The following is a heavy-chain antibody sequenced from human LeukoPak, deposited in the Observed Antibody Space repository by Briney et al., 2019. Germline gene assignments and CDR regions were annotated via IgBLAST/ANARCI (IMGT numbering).Heavy chain of an antibody. J-gene: IGHJ4*02. CDR3: ARASRLGELSLGY. CDR2: IKYSGST. CDR1: GGSISSGGYY. V-gene: IGHV4-31*03. Sequence: PSDTLSLTCTVSGGSISSGGYYRRWIRQPPAKGLEWIGYIKYSGSTHYNPSLKSRVTISVDTFKNQFSLKLSSVTAADTAVYYCARASRLGELSLGYWGQGTLVTVSS. D-gene: IGHD3-16*02.